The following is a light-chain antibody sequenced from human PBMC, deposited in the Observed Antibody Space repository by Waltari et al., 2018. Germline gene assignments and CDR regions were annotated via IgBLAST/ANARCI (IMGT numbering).Light chain of an antibody. J-gene: IGKJ2*01. CDR1: QSVSNNY. Sequence: EIVLTQSPGTLSLSPGERATLSCRASQSVSNNYLAWHQQRRGQAPRLLIYGASIRATGIPDKFSGSGSGTEFTLTISRLEPEDFAVYYCQDYSSSPYTFGQGTKLESK. CDR2: GAS. V-gene: IGKV3-20*01. CDR3: QDYSSSPYT.